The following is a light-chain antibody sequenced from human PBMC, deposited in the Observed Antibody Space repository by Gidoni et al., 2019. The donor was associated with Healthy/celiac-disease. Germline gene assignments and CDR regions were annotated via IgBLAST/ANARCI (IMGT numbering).Light chain of an antibody. Sequence: QSALPQPASVSGSPGQSITISCTGTSSDVGGSNYVSWYQQHPGKAPNLMMYDVSNRTSGVSNRFSGSKSGNTASLTISGLQAEDEADYYCSSYTSRSTLVVFGGGTKLTVL. CDR3: SSYTSRSTLVV. J-gene: IGLJ2*01. CDR1: SSDVGGSNY. CDR2: DVS. V-gene: IGLV2-14*03.